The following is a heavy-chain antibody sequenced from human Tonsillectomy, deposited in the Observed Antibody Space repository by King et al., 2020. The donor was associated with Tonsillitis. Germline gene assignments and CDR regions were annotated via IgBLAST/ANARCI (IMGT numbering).Heavy chain of an antibody. CDR1: GFTFSNYG. V-gene: IGHV3-30*02. J-gene: IGHJ4*02. D-gene: IGHD3-16*01. Sequence: VQLVESGGGVVQPGGSLKLSCAASGFTFSNYGMHWVRQAPGKGLEWVAFIRNDGSEKYYADSVKGRFTVSRDNSKNTLILQINSLSAEDTAVYYCGKAEVGRLDYLDYWGQGTLVTVSS. CDR3: GKAEVGRLDYLDY. CDR2: IRNDGSEK.